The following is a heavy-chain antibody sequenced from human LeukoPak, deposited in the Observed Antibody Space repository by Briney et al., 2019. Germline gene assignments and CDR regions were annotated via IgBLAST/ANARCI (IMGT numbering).Heavy chain of an antibody. J-gene: IGHJ6*04. D-gene: IGHD2-2*01. CDR2: INHSGST. CDR3: ARQDQLQFGSYGMDV. Sequence: PSETLSLTCAVYGGSFRGYYWSWIRQPPGKGLDWIGEINHSGSTNYNPSLKSRVTISVDTSKNQFSLKLSSVTAADTAVYYCARQDQLQFGSYGMDVRGKGTTVTVSS. V-gene: IGHV4-34*01. CDR1: GGSFRGYY.